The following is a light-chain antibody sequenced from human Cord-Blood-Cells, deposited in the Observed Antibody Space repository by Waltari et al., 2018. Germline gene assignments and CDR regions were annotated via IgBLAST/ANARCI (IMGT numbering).Light chain of an antibody. V-gene: IGLV2-14*01. CDR3: SSYTSSSTLP. J-gene: IGLJ1*01. CDR1: SSDVGGYNY. Sequence: QSALTQPASVSGSPGQSITIPCTGTSSDVGGYNYVPWYQQHPGKAPKLMIYDVSNRPSGVSNRFSGSKSGNTASLTISGLQAEDEADYYCSSYTSSSTLPFGTGTKVTVL. CDR2: DVS.